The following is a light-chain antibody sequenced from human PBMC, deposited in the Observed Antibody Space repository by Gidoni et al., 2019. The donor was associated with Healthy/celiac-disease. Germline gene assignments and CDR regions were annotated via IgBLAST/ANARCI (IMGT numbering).Light chain of an antibody. V-gene: IGKV3-15*01. Sequence: EIVMTQSPATLSVSPGERATLPCRASQSVSSNLALYQQKPGQAPRLLIYGASTRATGIPARFSGSGSGTEFTLTISSLQSEDFAVYYCQQQGTFGQGTKVEIK. CDR2: GAS. CDR3: QQQGT. CDR1: QSVSSN. J-gene: IGKJ1*01.